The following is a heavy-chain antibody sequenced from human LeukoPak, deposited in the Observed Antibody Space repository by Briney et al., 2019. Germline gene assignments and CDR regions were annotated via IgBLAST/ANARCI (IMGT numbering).Heavy chain of an antibody. V-gene: IGHV4-59*01. J-gene: IGHJ4*02. D-gene: IGHD3-22*01. CDR3: ARDRYYDSSGYYYPHYFDY. CDR2: IYYSGST. Sequence: PSETLSLTCTVSGGSISSYYWSWIRQPPGKGLEWNGYIYYSGSTNYNPSLKSRVTISVDTSKQQFSLKLSSVTAADTAVYYCARDRYYDSSGYYYPHYFDYWGQGTLVTVSS. CDR1: GGSISSYY.